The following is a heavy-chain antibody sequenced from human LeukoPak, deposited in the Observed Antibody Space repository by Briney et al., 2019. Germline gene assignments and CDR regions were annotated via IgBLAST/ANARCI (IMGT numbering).Heavy chain of an antibody. V-gene: IGHV4-59*08. Sequence: SRVTISIDTSENQFSLVLTSVTAADTAVYYCARQPLGGYYFDYWGQGTLVAVSS. J-gene: IGHJ4*02. CDR3: ARQPLGGYYFDY. D-gene: IGHD7-27*01.